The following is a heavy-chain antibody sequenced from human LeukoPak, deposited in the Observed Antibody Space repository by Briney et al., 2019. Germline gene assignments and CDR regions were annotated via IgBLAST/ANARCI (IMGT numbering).Heavy chain of an antibody. Sequence: SETLSLTCTVSGGSISSSSYYWGWIRQPPGKGLEWIGSIYYSGSTYYNPSLKSRVTISVDTSKNQFSLKLSSVTAADTAVYYCASGAFGDRGYPFDYWGQGTLVTVSS. J-gene: IGHJ4*02. D-gene: IGHD2-21*01. CDR2: IYYSGST. CDR1: GGSISSSSYY. V-gene: IGHV4-39*07. CDR3: ASGAFGDRGYPFDY.